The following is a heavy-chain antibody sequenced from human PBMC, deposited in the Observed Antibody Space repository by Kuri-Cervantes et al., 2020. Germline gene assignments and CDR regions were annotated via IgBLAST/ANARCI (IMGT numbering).Heavy chain of an antibody. CDR3: ARGSYMDV. Sequence: ASVKVSCKAYGYTYTSYGMSWVRQAPGQGLEWMGWITTYNGNTNYAQKLQGRVTVTTDTSTSTAYMELRSLRSDDTAVYYCARGSYMDVWGKGTTVTVSS. CDR2: ITTYNGNT. CDR1: GYTYTSYG. J-gene: IGHJ6*03. V-gene: IGHV1-18*01.